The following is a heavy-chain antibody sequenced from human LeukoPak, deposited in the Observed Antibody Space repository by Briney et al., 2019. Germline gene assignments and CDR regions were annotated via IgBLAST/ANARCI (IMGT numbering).Heavy chain of an antibody. CDR2: IYYSGST. D-gene: IGHD6-13*01. CDR1: GGSFSGYY. Sequence: SETLSLTCAVYGGSFSGYYWSWIRQPPGKGLEWIGYIYYSGSTNYNPSLKSRVTISVDTSKNQFSLKLSSVTAADTAVYYCARDLRQQLDAFDIWGQGTMVTVSS. V-gene: IGHV4-59*12. J-gene: IGHJ3*02. CDR3: ARDLRQQLDAFDI.